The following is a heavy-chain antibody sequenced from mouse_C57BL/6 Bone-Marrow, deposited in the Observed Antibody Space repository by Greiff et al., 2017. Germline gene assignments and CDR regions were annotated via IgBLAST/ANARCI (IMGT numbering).Heavy chain of an antibody. Sequence: VQLQQSGAELVKPGASVKLSCKASGYTFTGYAIHWVKQRAGQGLEWIGWIYPGSGSIEYNEKFKGKATLTADKSSSTAYMELSRLTSEDSAVYVCARDEDHGTGYCDDWGKGTTLTVSS. J-gene: IGHJ2*01. V-gene: IGHV1-62-2*01. CDR1: GYTFTGYA. CDR3: ARDEDHGTGYCDD. CDR2: IYPGSGSI. D-gene: IGHD3-3*01.